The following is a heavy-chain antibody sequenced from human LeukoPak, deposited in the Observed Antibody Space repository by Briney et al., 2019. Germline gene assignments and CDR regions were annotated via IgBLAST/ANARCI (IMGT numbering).Heavy chain of an antibody. V-gene: IGHV1-2*04. J-gene: IGHJ4*02. D-gene: IGHD3-16*02. CDR3: ARGSMITFGGVIAGSDY. CDR2: INPNSGGT. CDR1: GYTFTGYY. Sequence: ASVKVSCKASGYTFTGYYMHWVRQAPGQGLEWMGWINPNSGGTNYAQKFQGWVTMTRDTSISTAYMELSRLRSDDTAVYYCARGSMITFGGVIAGSDYWGQGTLVTVSS.